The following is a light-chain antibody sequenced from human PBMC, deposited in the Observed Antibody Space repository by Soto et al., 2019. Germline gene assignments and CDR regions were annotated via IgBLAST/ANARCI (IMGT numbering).Light chain of an antibody. Sequence: DIQMTQSPSSLSASVGDRVTITCRASESISNKLNWYQHKPGKAPKILIYAASSLQSGVPSRFSGSGSCTDFILTITSLQAEDFATSYCQQSYSSLGFTFGPGTKVDL. CDR1: ESISNK. CDR3: QQSYSSLGFT. CDR2: AAS. J-gene: IGKJ3*01. V-gene: IGKV1-39*01.